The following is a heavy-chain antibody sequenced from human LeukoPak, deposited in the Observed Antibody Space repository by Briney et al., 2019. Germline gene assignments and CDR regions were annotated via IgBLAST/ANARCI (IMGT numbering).Heavy chain of an antibody. Sequence: GGSLRLSCAASGFTFSSYWMHWVRQAPGKGLVWVSRINSDGSSTSYADSVKGRFTISRDNAKNTLYLQMNSLRAEDTAVYYCARDPSVYGGSQTYYYYYGMDVWGQGTTVTVSS. V-gene: IGHV3-74*01. J-gene: IGHJ6*02. CDR1: GFTFSSYW. CDR3: ARDPSVYGGSQTYYYYYGMDV. D-gene: IGHD1-26*01. CDR2: INSDGSST.